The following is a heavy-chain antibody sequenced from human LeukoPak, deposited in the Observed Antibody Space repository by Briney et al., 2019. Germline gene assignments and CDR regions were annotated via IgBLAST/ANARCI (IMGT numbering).Heavy chain of an antibody. CDR3: ARVSLLSGYSRYYYYGMDV. CDR2: IWYDGSNK. CDR1: GFTFSIYG. V-gene: IGHV3-33*01. J-gene: IGHJ6*02. Sequence: GRSLRLSCAASGFTFSIYGMHWVRQAPGKGLEWVAVIWYDGSNKYYADSVKGRFTISRDNSKNTLYLQMNSLRAEDTAVYYCARVSLLSGYSRYYYYGMDVWGQGTTVTVSS. D-gene: IGHD3-3*01.